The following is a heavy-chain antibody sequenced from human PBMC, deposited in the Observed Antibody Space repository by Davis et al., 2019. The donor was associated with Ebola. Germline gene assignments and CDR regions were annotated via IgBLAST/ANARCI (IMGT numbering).Heavy chain of an antibody. V-gene: IGHV3-30*03. CDR2: ISYDGSKK. D-gene: IGHD4-17*01. Sequence: PGGSLRLSCAVSGFNFSDYGIHWSRQAPGKGLEWVAVISYDGSKKFYADSVKGRFTISRDNSKNTLYLQMNSLTAEDTAVYYCVRTTYGAPEYWGQGTLVTVSS. J-gene: IGHJ4*02. CDR1: GFNFSDYG. CDR3: VRTTYGAPEY.